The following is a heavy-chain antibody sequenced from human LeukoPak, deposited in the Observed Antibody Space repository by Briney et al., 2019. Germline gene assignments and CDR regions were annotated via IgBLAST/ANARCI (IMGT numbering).Heavy chain of an antibody. Sequence: PSQTLSLTCTVSGGSISSGGYYWSWIRQHPGKGLEWIGYIYYSGTTKYNPSLKSRVTISVDTSKNQFSLKLSSVTAADTAVYYCARDVRGYNSGWKGDWFDYWGQGTLVTVSS. J-gene: IGHJ4*02. CDR2: IYYSGTT. CDR3: ARDVRGYNSGWKGDWFDY. CDR1: GGSISSGGYY. V-gene: IGHV4-31*03. D-gene: IGHD6-19*01.